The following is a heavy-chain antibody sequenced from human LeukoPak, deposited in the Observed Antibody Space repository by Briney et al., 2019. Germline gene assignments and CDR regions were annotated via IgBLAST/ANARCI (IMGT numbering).Heavy chain of an antibody. V-gene: IGHV3-23*01. Sequence: GGSLRLSCAASGFTFSSYAMSWVRQAPGKRLEWVSSISGNGGSTYYADSVKGRFTISRDFSKNTLYLQMNSLRAEDTAVYYCAKDYTAAAGRGNYDGFDIWGQGTKVTVSS. D-gene: IGHD6-13*01. CDR3: AKDYTAAAGRGNYDGFDI. CDR2: ISGNGGST. J-gene: IGHJ3*02. CDR1: GFTFSSYA.